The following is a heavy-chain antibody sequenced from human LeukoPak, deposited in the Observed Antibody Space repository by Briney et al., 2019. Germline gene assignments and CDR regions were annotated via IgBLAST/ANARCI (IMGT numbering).Heavy chain of an antibody. Sequence: ASVKVSCKTSGYTFTTYGIRGVRQAPGQGLEWRGWISVYKGNTKYSQKLQDRVTMTTDTSTSTAYMELRSLRSDDPAVYYCARVQSAAMGRSYFDYWGQGTLVTVSS. D-gene: IGHD2-2*01. CDR3: ARVQSAAMGRSYFDY. J-gene: IGHJ4*02. CDR2: ISVYKGNT. CDR1: GYTFTTYG. V-gene: IGHV1-18*01.